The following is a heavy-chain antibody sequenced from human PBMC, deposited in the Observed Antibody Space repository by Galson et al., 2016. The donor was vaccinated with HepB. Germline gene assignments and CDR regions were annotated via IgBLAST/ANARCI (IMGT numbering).Heavy chain of an antibody. CDR2: IKQDGSEK. CDR3: ARGRGVDV. Sequence: SLRLSCAASGFTFGDYYMTWIRQAPGKGLEWVANIKQDGSEKYYVDSVKGRFTISRDNAKNSLYLQMNSLRGEDTAVYYCARGRGVDVWGQGTTVTVSS. CDR1: GFTFGDYY. J-gene: IGHJ6*02. V-gene: IGHV3-7*03.